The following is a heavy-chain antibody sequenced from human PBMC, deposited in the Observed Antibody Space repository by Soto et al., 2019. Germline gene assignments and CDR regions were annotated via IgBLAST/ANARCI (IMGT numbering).Heavy chain of an antibody. D-gene: IGHD3-10*01. Sequence: EVQLLESGGGLVQPGVSLSLSCAASGLTFSSYAMSWVRQAPGKGLEWVSIIGVGGGDRYYPESVKGRFTISRDNSRDTLYLEMNSLRDEDTAVSYWARVRFGELVWGQGTLVTVSS. CDR1: GLTFSSYA. CDR3: ARVRFGELV. CDR2: IGVGGGDR. V-gene: IGHV3-23*01. J-gene: IGHJ4*02.